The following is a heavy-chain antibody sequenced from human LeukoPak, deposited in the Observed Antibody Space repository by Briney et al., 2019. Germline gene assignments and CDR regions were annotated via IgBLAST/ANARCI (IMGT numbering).Heavy chain of an antibody. V-gene: IGHV1-2*02. CDR3: ARGTEYYGSGSYPDY. D-gene: IGHD3-10*01. J-gene: IGHJ4*02. CDR2: INPNSGGT. Sequence: ASVKVSCKASGYTFTDYYIHWVRQAPGQGLEWMGWINPNSGGTKYAQQFQGRVTMTRDTSISTPYMELSRLTSDDTAVYYCARGTEYYGSGSYPDYWGQGTLVTVSS. CDR1: GYTFTDYY.